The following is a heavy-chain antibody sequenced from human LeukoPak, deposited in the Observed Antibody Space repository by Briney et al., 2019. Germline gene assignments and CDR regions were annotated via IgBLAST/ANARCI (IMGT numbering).Heavy chain of an antibody. Sequence: ASVKVSCKASGYPFINYAITWVRQAPGQGLEWMGWISTYNGHTNYAQNLQGRVTMSTDTSTSTVYMELRSLRSDDTAVYYCARDVMLLWGQGTLVTVSS. CDR2: ISTYNGHT. CDR3: ARDVMLL. J-gene: IGHJ4*02. D-gene: IGHD2-8*01. CDR1: GYPFINYA. V-gene: IGHV1-18*01.